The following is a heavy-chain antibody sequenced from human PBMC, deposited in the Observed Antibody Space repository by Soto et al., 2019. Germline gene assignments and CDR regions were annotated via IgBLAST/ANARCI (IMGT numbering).Heavy chain of an antibody. V-gene: IGHV4-59*01. J-gene: IGHJ5*02. CDR3: ARYFWSGYLPNNWFDP. D-gene: IGHD3-3*01. CDR2: IYYSGST. Sequence: SETLSLTCTVSGGSISSYYWSWIRQPPGKGLEWIGYIYYSGSTNYNPSLKSRVTISVDTSKNQFSLKLSSVTAADTAVYYCARYFWSGYLPNNWFDPWGQGTLVTVSS. CDR1: GGSISSYY.